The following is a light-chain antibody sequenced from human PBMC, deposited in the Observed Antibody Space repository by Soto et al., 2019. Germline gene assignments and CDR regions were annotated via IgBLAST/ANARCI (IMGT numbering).Light chain of an antibody. CDR2: GAS. Sequence: DIVLTQSPATLSVSPGDRATLSCRASQNILNNLAWYHQKPGQPPRLLVYGASTLHEGVPSRFSGSGSGTEFTLTISSVQPEDFAIYYCQQTHSAPRTFGQGTRLDIK. CDR1: QNILNN. J-gene: IGKJ1*01. CDR3: QQTHSAPRT. V-gene: IGKV3-15*01.